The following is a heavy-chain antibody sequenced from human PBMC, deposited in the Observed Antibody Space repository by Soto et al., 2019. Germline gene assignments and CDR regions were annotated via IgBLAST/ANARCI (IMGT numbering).Heavy chain of an antibody. CDR2: IIPIFGTA. CDR1: GGTFSSYA. CDR3: ARGKEQWLVRYYYYYYGMDV. D-gene: IGHD6-19*01. Sequence: QVQLVQSGAEVKKPGSSVKVSCKASGGTFSSYAISWVRQAPGQGLEWMGGIIPIFGTANYAQKFQGRVTMTAEESTSTADMELSSLRSEDTAVYYCARGKEQWLVRYYYYYYGMDVWGQGTTVTVSS. J-gene: IGHJ6*02. V-gene: IGHV1-69*12.